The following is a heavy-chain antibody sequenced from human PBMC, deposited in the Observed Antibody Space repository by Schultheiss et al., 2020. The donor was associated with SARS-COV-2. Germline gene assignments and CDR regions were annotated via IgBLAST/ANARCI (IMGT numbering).Heavy chain of an antibody. Sequence: GESLKISCAASGFTFSSYWMHWVRQVPGKGLVWVSRINSDGSSTSYADSVKGRFTISRDNAKNTLYLQMNSLRAEDTAVYYCAASGGTYWGQGTLVTVSS. CDR2: INSDGSST. D-gene: IGHD3-16*01. V-gene: IGHV3-74*01. J-gene: IGHJ4*02. CDR1: GFTFSSYW. CDR3: AASGGTY.